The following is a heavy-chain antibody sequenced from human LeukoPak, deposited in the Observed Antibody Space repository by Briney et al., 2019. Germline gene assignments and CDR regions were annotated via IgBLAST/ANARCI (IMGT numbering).Heavy chain of an antibody. CDR1: GFTFSSYA. D-gene: IGHD2-8*01. CDR3: VKDTRTKSQFDY. Sequence: GGSLRLSCAASGFTFSSYAMSWVRQAPGKGLEWVAFIPSDGSKIYYADSVKGRFTISRDNSKNTVYLQMNSLRAEDTAVYYCVKDTRTKSQFDYWGQGTLVTVSS. CDR2: IPSDGSKI. V-gene: IGHV3-30*02. J-gene: IGHJ4*02.